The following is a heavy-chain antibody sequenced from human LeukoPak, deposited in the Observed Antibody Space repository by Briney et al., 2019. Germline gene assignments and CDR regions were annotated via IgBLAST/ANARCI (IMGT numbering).Heavy chain of an antibody. CDR3: ARLGQNYDILTGYYNGYYFDY. V-gene: IGHV4-59*01. D-gene: IGHD3-9*01. CDR1: GGSISSYY. CDR2: IYYSGST. Sequence: SETLSLTCTVSGGSISSYYWSWIRQPPGKGLEWIGYIYYSGSTNYNPSLKSRVTIPVDTSKNQFSLKLSSVTAADTAVYYCARLGQNYDILTGYYNGYYFDYWGQGTLVTVSS. J-gene: IGHJ4*02.